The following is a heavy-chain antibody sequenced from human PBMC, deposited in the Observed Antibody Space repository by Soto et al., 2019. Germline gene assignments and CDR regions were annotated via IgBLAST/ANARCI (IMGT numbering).Heavy chain of an antibody. CDR2: ISGSGGST. D-gene: IGHD2-15*01. CDR3: AKDPCSGGSCYPDAFDI. Sequence: HPGGSLRLSCAASGFTFSSYAMSWVRQAPGKGLEWVSAISGSGGSTYYADSVKGRFTISRDNSKNTLYLQMNSLTAEDMAVYYCAKDPCSGGSCYPDAFDIWGKGTMVTV. J-gene: IGHJ3*02. CDR1: GFTFSSYA. V-gene: IGHV3-23*01.